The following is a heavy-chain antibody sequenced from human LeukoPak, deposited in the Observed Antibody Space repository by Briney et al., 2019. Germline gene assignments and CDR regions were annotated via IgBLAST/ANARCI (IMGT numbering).Heavy chain of an antibody. V-gene: IGHV3-23*01. D-gene: IGHD1-26*01. CDR1: GFTFSSYA. Sequence: GGSLRLSCAASGFTFSSYAMSWVRQAPGKGLEWVSAISGSGGSTYYADSVKGRFTISKDNSKSTLYLQMNSLRAEDTAVYYCAGQWELLLKFDYWGQGTLVTVSS. CDR2: ISGSGGST. CDR3: AGQWELLLKFDY. J-gene: IGHJ4*02.